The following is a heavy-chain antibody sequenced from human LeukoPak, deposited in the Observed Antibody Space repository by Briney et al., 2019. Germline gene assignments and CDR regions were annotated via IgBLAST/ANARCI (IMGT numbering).Heavy chain of an antibody. Sequence: PGGSLRLSCAASGFTFSSYAMHWVRQAPGKGLEYVSAISSNGGSTYYANSVKGRFTIPRDNSKNTLYLQMGSLRAEDMAVYYCARGRYNWNDGNADYWGQGTLVTVSS. CDR1: GFTFSSYA. V-gene: IGHV3-64*01. D-gene: IGHD1-20*01. J-gene: IGHJ4*02. CDR2: ISSNGGST. CDR3: ARGRYNWNDGNADY.